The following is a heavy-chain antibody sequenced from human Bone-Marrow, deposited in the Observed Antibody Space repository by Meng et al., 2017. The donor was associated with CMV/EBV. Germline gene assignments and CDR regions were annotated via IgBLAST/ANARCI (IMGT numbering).Heavy chain of an antibody. D-gene: IGHD5-18*01. CDR1: GFTFSSYA. Sequence: GGSLRLSCAASGFTFSSYATSWVRQDPGKGLEWVSAISGSGGSTYYADSVKGRFTISRDNSKNTLYLQMNSLRAEDTAVYYCAKASTDTAMGDYWGQGTLVTVSS. V-gene: IGHV3-23*01. CDR3: AKASTDTAMGDY. J-gene: IGHJ4*02. CDR2: ISGSGGST.